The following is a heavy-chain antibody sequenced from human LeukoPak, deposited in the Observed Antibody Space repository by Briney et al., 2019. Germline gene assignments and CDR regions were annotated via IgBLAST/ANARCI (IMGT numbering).Heavy chain of an antibody. CDR1: GGYITSYY. Sequence: SETLSLTCTVSGGYITSYYWSWIRQSPGKGLEWIGNNHPSGSINYNPSLGGRVTISVDTSKNQFSLKLSSVTAADTAVYYCATSGDGYNPLWYWGQGTLVTVSP. CDR2: NHPSGSI. D-gene: IGHD5-24*01. J-gene: IGHJ4*02. CDR3: ATSGDGYNPLWY. V-gene: IGHV4-4*09.